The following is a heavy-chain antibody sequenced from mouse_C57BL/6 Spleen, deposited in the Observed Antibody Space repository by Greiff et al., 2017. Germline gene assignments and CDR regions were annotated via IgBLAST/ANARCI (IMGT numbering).Heavy chain of an antibody. CDR1: GFNIKDYY. D-gene: IGHD1-1*01. J-gene: IGHJ1*03. V-gene: IGHV14-2*01. CDR2: IDPEDGET. CDR3: AREGTTVPWYFDV. Sequence: VQLKESGAELVKPGASVKLSCTASGFNIKDYYMHWVKQRTEQGLEWIGRIDPEDGETKYAPKFKGKATITADTSSNTAYRQLSSLTSEDTAVYYCAREGTTVPWYFDVWGTGTTVTVSS.